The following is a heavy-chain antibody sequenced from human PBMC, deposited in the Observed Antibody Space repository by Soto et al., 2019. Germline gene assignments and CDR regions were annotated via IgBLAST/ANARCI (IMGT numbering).Heavy chain of an antibody. Sequence: GESLKISCKGSGYSFTSYWIGWVRQMPGKGMEWMGIIYPGDSDTRYSPSFQGQVTISADKSISTAYLQWSSLKASDTAMYYCASFPGGLRGGYYYGMDVRGQGTTVTVSS. CDR3: ASFPGGLRGGYYYGMDV. V-gene: IGHV5-51*01. J-gene: IGHJ6*02. CDR2: IYPGDSDT. D-gene: IGHD3-10*01. CDR1: GYSFTSYW.